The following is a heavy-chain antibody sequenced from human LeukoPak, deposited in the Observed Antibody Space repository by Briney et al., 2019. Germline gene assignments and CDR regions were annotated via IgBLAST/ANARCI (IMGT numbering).Heavy chain of an antibody. CDR3: AKAEFWETWDN. CDR2: ISGSGGGT. D-gene: IGHD1-26*01. J-gene: IGHJ4*02. Sequence: HTGGSLRLSCAASGFTFSTYAMHWIRQAPGKGLEWVSGISGSGGGTYYADSVKGRFTISRDNSRYTLYLQMNNLRAEDTAIYYCAKAEFWETWDNWGQGTLVTVSS. V-gene: IGHV3-23*01. CDR1: GFTFSTYA.